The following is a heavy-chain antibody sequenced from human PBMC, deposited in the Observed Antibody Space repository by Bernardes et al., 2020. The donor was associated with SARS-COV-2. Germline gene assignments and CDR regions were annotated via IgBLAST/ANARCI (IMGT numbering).Heavy chain of an antibody. J-gene: IGHJ4*02. V-gene: IGHV3-74*01. CDR1: GFSVSAYW. CDR3: ARDFGGNSDY. Sequence: GSLRLSCAASGFSVSAYWMPWVRQAPGEGLVWVSRINEDGSVINYADSVKGRFTISRDIADNTLYLQMNSLRAEDTAVYYCARDFGGNSDYWGQGTLVTVSS. D-gene: IGHD2-15*01. CDR2: INEDGSVI.